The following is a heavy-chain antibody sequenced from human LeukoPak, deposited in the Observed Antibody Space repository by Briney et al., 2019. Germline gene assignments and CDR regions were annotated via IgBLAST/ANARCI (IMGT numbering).Heavy chain of an antibody. CDR1: GFTSSTYW. J-gene: IGHJ4*02. V-gene: IGHV3-7*01. CDR3: ATDRSSGTPERFDY. D-gene: IGHD1/OR15-1a*01. CDR2: INQDGSEK. Sequence: PGGSLRLSCVTSGFTSSTYWVTWVRQAPGKGLEWVANINQDGSEKYYVDSVKGRFIVSRDNAEHSLYLQMSSLRAEDTAVYYCATDRSSGTPERFDYWGQGTLVTVSS.